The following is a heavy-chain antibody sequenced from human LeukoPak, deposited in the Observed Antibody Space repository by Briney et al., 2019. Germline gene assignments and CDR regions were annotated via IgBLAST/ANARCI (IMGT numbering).Heavy chain of an antibody. V-gene: IGHV3-7*01. CDR2: IKQDGSDK. CDR3: ARVSRGRAFDI. D-gene: IGHD3-10*01. CDR1: GFTFSDYW. J-gene: IGHJ3*02. Sequence: PGGSLRLSCAASGFTFSDYWMSWVRQAPGKGPEWVANIKQDGSDKYYVDSVKGRFTISRDNAKNALYLQMNSLRAEDTAVYYCARVSRGRAFDIWGQGTMVTVSS.